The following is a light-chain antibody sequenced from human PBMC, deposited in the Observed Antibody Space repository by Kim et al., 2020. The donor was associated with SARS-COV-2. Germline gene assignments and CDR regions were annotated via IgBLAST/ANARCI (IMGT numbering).Light chain of an antibody. Sequence: SYELTQSPSVSVAPGKTARITCGGNNIGSKSVHWYQQKPGQAPVLVIYYDSDRPSGIPERFSGSNSGNTATLTISRVEAGDEADYYCQVWGSSSDHVVFG. J-gene: IGLJ2*01. CDR3: QVWGSSSDHVV. V-gene: IGLV3-21*04. CDR1: NIGSKS. CDR2: YDS.